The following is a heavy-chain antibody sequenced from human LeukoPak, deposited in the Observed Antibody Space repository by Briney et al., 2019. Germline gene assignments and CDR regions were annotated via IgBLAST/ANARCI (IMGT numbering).Heavy chain of an antibody. CDR1: GFTFSRYA. D-gene: IGHD6-13*01. CDR2: ISGSGDST. CDR3: AKEPTYSSTWYGIDY. J-gene: IGHJ4*02. Sequence: GGSLRLSCAASGFTFSRYAMSWVRQTPGKGLEWVSAISGSGDSTFYADSVKGRFTISRDISKNTLYLQMNSLRAEDTAVYYCAKEPTYSSTWYGIDYWGQGTLVTVSS. V-gene: IGHV3-23*01.